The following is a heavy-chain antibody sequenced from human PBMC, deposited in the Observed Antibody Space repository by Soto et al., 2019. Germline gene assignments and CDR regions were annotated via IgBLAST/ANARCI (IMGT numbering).Heavy chain of an antibody. CDR1: GFTFSSYG. CDR2: SSATGAGT. D-gene: IGHD1-7*01. Sequence: LRLSCAASGFTFSSYGMTWVRQAPGKGLEWVSFSSATGAGTYYADSVKGRITISRDNSKNTLYLQMTSLRADDTAVYYCAKDRRAGGNYGFYSDFWGQGALVTVSS. CDR3: AKDRRAGGNYGFYSDF. V-gene: IGHV3-23*01. J-gene: IGHJ4*02.